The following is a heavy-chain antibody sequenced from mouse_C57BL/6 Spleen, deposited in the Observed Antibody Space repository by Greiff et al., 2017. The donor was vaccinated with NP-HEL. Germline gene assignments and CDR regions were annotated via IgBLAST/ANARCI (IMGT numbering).Heavy chain of an antibody. J-gene: IGHJ2*01. V-gene: IGHV1-52*01. CDR1: GYTFTSYW. CDR3: ARGTTEAGYYFDY. CDR2: IDPSDSET. Sequence: QVQLQQPGAELVRPGSSVKLSCKASGYTFTSYWMHWVKQRPIQGLEWIGNIDPSDSETHYNQKFKDKATLTVDKSSSPAYMQLSSLTSEDSAVYYCARGTTEAGYYFDYWGQGTTLTVSS. D-gene: IGHD1-1*01.